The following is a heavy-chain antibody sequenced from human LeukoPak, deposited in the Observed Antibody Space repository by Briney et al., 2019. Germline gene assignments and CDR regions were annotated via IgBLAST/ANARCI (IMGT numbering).Heavy chain of an antibody. Sequence: SETLSLTCAVYGGSFSGYYWSWIRQPPGKGLEWIGEINHSGSTNYNPSLKSRVTISVDTSKNQFSLKLSSVTAADAAVYYCARENYDFWSGYSHFDYWGQGTLVTVSS. V-gene: IGHV4-34*01. CDR1: GGSFSGYY. J-gene: IGHJ4*02. CDR2: INHSGST. CDR3: ARENYDFWSGYSHFDY. D-gene: IGHD3-3*01.